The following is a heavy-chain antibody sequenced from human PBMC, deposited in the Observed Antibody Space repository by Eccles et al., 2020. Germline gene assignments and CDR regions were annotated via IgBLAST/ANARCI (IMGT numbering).Heavy chain of an antibody. J-gene: IGHJ4*02. V-gene: IGHV3-11*06. D-gene: IGHD6-19*01. CDR3: ARGLTGY. Sequence: TISRDNAKNSLYLQMNSLRAEDTAVYYCARGLTGYWGQGTLVTVSS.